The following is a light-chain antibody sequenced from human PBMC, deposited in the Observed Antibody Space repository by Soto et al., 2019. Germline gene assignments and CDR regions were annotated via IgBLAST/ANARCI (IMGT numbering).Light chain of an antibody. CDR2: AAS. CDR3: QQGDSFPIT. CDR1: QSIGSW. J-gene: IGKJ5*01. V-gene: IGKV1-12*01. Sequence: DIQMTQSPSSVSASVGDRVTITCRASQSIGSWLAWYQQKPGTVPKLLIYAASCLQSGVPSRFSGSGAVTEFNLTITSLQPEDFGTYYCQQGDSFPITFGQGTHLEIK.